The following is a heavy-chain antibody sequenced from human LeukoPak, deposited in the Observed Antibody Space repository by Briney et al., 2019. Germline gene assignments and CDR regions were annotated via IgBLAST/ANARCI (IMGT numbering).Heavy chain of an antibody. CDR2: INSDGSST. CDR3: ARDRHQYVDWFDP. D-gene: IGHD2-8*01. V-gene: IGHV3-74*01. J-gene: IGHJ5*02. Sequence: GGSLRLSRAASGFTFSSYWMHWVRQAPGKGLVWVSRINSDGSSTSYADSVKGRFTISRDNAKNTLYLQMNSLRAEDTAVYYCARDRHQYVDWFDPWGQGTLVTVSS. CDR1: GFTFSSYW.